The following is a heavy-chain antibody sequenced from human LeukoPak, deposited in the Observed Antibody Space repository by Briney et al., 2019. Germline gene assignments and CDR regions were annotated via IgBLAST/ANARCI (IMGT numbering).Heavy chain of an antibody. CDR1: GDSVSSNSAA. D-gene: IGHD3-3*01. CDR2: TYYRSKWYN. J-gene: IGHJ4*02. Sequence: SQTLSLTCAISGDSVSSNSAAWNWIRQSPSRGLEWLGRTYYRSKWYNDYAVSVKSRITIKPDTSKNQFSLQLNSVTPEDTAVYYCAKAPFTRGYYPVDYWGQGTLVTVSS. V-gene: IGHV6-1*01. CDR3: AKAPFTRGYYPVDY.